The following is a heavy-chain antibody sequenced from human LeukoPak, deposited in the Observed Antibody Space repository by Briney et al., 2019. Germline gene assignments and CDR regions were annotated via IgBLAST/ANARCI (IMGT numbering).Heavy chain of an antibody. Sequence: SETLSLTCTVSGGSISSYYWSWIRQPAGKGLEWIGRIYTSGSTNYNPSLKSRVTMSVDTSKNQFSLKLSSVTAADTAVYYCARLGSSSSYYYYYYMDVWGKGTTVTVSS. CDR2: IYTSGST. J-gene: IGHJ6*03. D-gene: IGHD6-6*01. CDR3: ARLGSSSSYYYYYYMDV. CDR1: GGSISSYY. V-gene: IGHV4-4*07.